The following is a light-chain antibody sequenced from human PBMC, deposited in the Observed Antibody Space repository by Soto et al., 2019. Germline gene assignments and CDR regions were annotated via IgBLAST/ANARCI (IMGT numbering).Light chain of an antibody. J-gene: IGKJ4*01. CDR1: QGITKS. CDR2: AAS. Sequence: DIQMTQSPSAIASPVGGSVTIICRASQGITKSLVWFQQKPGKAPKRLIYAASSLPSGVPYRFSGSGSGTEFTLTISSLQPEDSATYYCLQYNSYPVTFGGGTKVDI. CDR3: LQYNSYPVT. V-gene: IGKV1-17*03.